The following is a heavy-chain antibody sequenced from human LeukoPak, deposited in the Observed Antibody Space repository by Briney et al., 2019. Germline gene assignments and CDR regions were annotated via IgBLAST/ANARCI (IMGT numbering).Heavy chain of an antibody. J-gene: IGHJ4*02. Sequence: GGSLRLSCSASGFTFSTYSMNWVRQAPGKGLEWLSYITSTSDTIYYADSVKGRFTISRDNAKNSLYLQMNSLRAEDTAVYYCASFPWDLRPTWGQGTLVSVAS. D-gene: IGHD1-26*01. V-gene: IGHV3-48*01. CDR1: GFTFSTYS. CDR2: ITSTSDTI. CDR3: ASFPWDLRPT.